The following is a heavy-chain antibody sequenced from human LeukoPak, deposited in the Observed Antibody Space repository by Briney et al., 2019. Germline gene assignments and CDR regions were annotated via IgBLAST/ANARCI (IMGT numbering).Heavy chain of an antibody. V-gene: IGHV1-69*05. J-gene: IGHJ5*02. Sequence: GASVKVSCKASGGTFSSYAISWVRQAPGQGLEWMGGIIPIFGTANYAQKFQGRVTMTRNTSISTAYMELSSLRSEDTAVYYCARDYCSSTSCYPSPRQLLNDRHPWGQGTLVTVSS. CDR2: IIPIFGTA. CDR3: ARDYCSSTSCYPSPRQLLNDRHP. CDR1: GGTFSSYA. D-gene: IGHD2-2*01.